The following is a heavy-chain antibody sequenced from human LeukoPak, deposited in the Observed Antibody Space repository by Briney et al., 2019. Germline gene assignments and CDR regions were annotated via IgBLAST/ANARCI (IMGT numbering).Heavy chain of an antibody. CDR2: INPDGSGK. CDR1: GFTLSTYW. V-gene: IGHV3-7*01. J-gene: IGHJ4*02. D-gene: IGHD3-16*01. Sequence: GGSLRLYCEASGFTLSTYWMNWVRQVPGKGLDWVANINPDGSGKRYVESVKGRFTIARDNADNSLSLRMNSLRAEDTAVYYCASWGAGGNSWGQGTLVTVYS. CDR3: ASWGAGGNS.